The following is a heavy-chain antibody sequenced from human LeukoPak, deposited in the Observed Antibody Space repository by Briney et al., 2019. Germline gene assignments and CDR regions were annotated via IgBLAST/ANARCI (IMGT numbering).Heavy chain of an antibody. CDR3: ARDGDYSHYFDY. J-gene: IGHJ4*02. CDR1: GGSISSGSYY. CDR2: IYYSGST. Sequence: SQTLSLTCTVFGGSISSGSYYWSWIRQPPGKGLEWIGYIYYSGSTNYNPSLKSRVTISVDTSKNQFSLKLSSVTAADTAVYYCARDGDYSHYFDYWGQGTLVTVSS. V-gene: IGHV4-61*01. D-gene: IGHD4-17*01.